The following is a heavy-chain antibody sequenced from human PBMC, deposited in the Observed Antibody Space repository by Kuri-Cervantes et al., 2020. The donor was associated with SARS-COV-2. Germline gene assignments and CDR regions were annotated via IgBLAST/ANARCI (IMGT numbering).Heavy chain of an antibody. CDR2: MNPNSGNT. V-gene: IGHV1-8*02. D-gene: IGHD6-13*01. CDR1: GYTFTSYD. Sequence: ASVKVSCKASGYTFTSYDINWVRQATGQGLEWMGWMNPNSGNTGYAQKFQGRVTMTRDTSTSTVYMELSSLRSEDTAVYYCARAPWDSSSWYDLAAQYFQHWGQGTLVTVSS. CDR3: ARAPWDSSSWYDLAAQYFQH. J-gene: IGHJ1*01.